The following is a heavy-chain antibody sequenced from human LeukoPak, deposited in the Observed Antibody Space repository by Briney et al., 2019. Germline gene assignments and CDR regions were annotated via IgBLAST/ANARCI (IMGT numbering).Heavy chain of an antibody. CDR3: ARETSLMGATVGSAFDI. J-gene: IGHJ3*02. CDR1: GGSISSYY. D-gene: IGHD1-26*01. CDR2: SYYSGST. Sequence: PSETLSLTCTVSGGSISSYYWSWIRQPPAQGLEWIGYSYYSGSTNYNPSLKSRVTISLDTSKNQFSLKLSSVTAADTAAYYCARETSLMGATVGSAFDIWGQGTMVTVSS. V-gene: IGHV4-59*01.